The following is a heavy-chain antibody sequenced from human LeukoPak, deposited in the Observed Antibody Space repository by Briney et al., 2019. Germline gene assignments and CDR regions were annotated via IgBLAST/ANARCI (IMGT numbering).Heavy chain of an antibody. CDR3: ARKGDIVATNWFDP. CDR2: ISSSGSTI. CDR1: GFSFSSYG. J-gene: IGHJ5*02. Sequence: PGGSLRLSCAASGFSFSSYGMHWVRQAPGKGLEWVSYISSSGSTIYYADSVKGRFTISRDNAKNSLYLQMNSLRAEDTAVYYCARKGDIVATNWFDPWGQGTLVTVSS. D-gene: IGHD5-12*01. V-gene: IGHV3-48*04.